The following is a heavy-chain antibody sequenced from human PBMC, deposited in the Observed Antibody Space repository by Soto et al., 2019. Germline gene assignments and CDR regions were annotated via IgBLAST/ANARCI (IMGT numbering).Heavy chain of an antibody. D-gene: IGHD2-15*01. CDR1: GYTFTSYG. Sequence: ASVKVSCKASGYTFTSYGISWVRQAPGQGLEWMGWISAYNGNTNYAQKLQGRVTMTTDTSTSTAYIELRSLRSDDTAVYYCARDFGGGTQLACYWGQGTMVTVSS. J-gene: IGHJ3*01. V-gene: IGHV1-18*01. CDR2: ISAYNGNT. CDR3: ARDFGGGTQLACY.